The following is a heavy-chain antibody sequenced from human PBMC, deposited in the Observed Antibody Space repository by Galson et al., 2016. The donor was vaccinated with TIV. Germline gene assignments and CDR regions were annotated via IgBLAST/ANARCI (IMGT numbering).Heavy chain of an antibody. Sequence: SLRLSCAASGFTFSYYWMSWVRQAPGKGLEWVANIKQTGSEKYYVDSVKGRFTISRDNAKNSLYLQMNSLGAEDTAVYYCARQYYFYSYGMDVWGQGTAVTVSS. V-gene: IGHV3-7*01. CDR2: IKQTGSEK. J-gene: IGHJ6*02. CDR1: GFTFSYYW. CDR3: ARQYYFYSYGMDV.